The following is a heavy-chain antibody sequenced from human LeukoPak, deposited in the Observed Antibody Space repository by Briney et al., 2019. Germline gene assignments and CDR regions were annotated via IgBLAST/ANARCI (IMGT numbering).Heavy chain of an antibody. CDR2: INPNSGGT. Sequence: GASVKVSCKASGYTFTGYYMHWVRQAPGQGLEWMGWINPNSGGTNYAQKFQGRVTMTRNTSISTAYMELSRLRSDDTAVYYCASFRGEYCSSTSCQGTDAFDIWGQGTMVTVSS. V-gene: IGHV1-2*02. CDR1: GYTFTGYY. D-gene: IGHD2-2*01. CDR3: ASFRGEYCSSTSCQGTDAFDI. J-gene: IGHJ3*02.